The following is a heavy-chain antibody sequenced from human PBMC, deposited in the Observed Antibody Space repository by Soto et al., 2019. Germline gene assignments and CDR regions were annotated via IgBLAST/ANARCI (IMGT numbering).Heavy chain of an antibody. V-gene: IGHV4-39*01. J-gene: IGHJ3*02. CDR1: GDSVSTGFYY. CDR3: ARHRGAARPDAFDI. CDR2: VYYTGSS. Sequence: QLQLQESGPGLVKPSETLSLTCAVSGDSVSTGFYYWAWIRQPPGKGLEWIGTVYYTGSSYYNPSLQSRVSLHVDTSKNQFSLRLKSLTAADAAVYYCARHRGAARPDAFDIWGLGTMVPVSS. D-gene: IGHD6-6*01.